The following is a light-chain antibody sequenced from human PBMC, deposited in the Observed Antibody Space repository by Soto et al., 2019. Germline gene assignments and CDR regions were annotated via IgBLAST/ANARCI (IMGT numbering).Light chain of an antibody. CDR3: QQYGGSPIT. V-gene: IGKV3-20*01. CDR1: QSVTTG. Sequence: IVWTQSPGTLSLSPGGIVTLSCRASQSVTTGLAWYQHKPGQAPRLLMSGASSRASGVPVRFSGSGSGTDFTLTISRLEPEDSALYYCQQYGGSPITFGLGTRLEIK. CDR2: GAS. J-gene: IGKJ5*01.